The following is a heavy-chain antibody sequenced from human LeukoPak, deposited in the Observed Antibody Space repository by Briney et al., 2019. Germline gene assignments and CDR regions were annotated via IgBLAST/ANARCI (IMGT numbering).Heavy chain of an antibody. CDR1: GYTFTGYY. Sequence: PEASVKVSCKASGYTFTGYYMHWVRQAPGQGLEWMGWINPNSGGTNYAQKFQGRVTMTRDTSISTAYMELSRLRSDDTAVYYCARAWYSSGWSWFDPWGQGTLVTVSS. CDR3: ARAWYSSGWSWFDP. CDR2: INPNSGGT. D-gene: IGHD6-19*01. J-gene: IGHJ5*02. V-gene: IGHV1-2*02.